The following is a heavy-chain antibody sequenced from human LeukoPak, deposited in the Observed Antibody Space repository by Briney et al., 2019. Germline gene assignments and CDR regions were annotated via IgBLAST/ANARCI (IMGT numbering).Heavy chain of an antibody. D-gene: IGHD5-24*01. CDR3: ARLPERWLPLDY. CDR2: IIPIFGTA. V-gene: IGHV1-69*13. Sequence: GASVKVSCKVSGGTFSSYAISWVRQAPGQGLEWMGGIIPIFGTANYAQKFQGRVTITADESTSTAYMELSSLRSEDTAVYYCARLPERWLPLDYWGQGTLVTVSS. J-gene: IGHJ4*02. CDR1: GGTFSSYA.